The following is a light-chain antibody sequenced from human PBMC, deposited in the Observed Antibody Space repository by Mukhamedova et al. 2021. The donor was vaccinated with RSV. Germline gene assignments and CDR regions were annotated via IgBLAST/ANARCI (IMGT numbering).Light chain of an antibody. CDR2: QDS. CDR3: CSYAGSYKV. J-gene: IGLJ2*01. Sequence: GDKYACWYQQKPGQSPVLVIYQDSKRPSGIPERFSGSNSGNTASLTISGLQAEDEADYYCCSYAGSYKVFGGGTKLTVL. CDR1: GDKY. V-gene: IGLV3-1*01.